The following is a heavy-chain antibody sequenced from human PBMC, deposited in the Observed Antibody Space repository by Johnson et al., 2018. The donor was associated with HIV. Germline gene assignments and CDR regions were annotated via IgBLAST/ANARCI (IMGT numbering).Heavy chain of an antibody. CDR2: ISYDGSNK. J-gene: IGHJ3*02. D-gene: IGHD2-21*01. CDR1: GFTFSSYA. CDR3: ARDNIVVVIAHPGAFDI. Sequence: MQLVESGGGVVQPGRSLRLSCAASGFTFSSYAMHWVRQAPGKGLAWVAVISYDGSNKYYADSVKGRFPISRDNSKNTLYLQMNSLRAEDTAVDYCARDNIVVVIAHPGAFDIWGQGTMVTVSS. V-gene: IGHV3-30*04.